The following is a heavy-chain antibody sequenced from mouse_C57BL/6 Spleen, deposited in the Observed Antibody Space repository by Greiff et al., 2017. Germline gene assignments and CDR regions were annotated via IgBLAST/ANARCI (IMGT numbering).Heavy chain of an antibody. CDR3: AKKSSTVVADYYAMDY. D-gene: IGHD1-1*01. V-gene: IGHV2-4*01. CDR1: GFSLTSYG. J-gene: IGHJ4*01. CDR2: IWSGGST. Sequence: QVQLKESGPGLVQPSQSLSITCTVSGFSLTSYGVHWVRQPPGKGLEWLGVIWSGGSTDYNAAFISRLSISKDNSKSQVFFKMNSLQADDTAIYYCAKKSSTVVADYYAMDYWGQGTSVTVSS.